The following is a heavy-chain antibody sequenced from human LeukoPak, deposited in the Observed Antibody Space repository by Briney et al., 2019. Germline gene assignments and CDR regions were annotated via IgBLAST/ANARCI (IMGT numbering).Heavy chain of an antibody. CDR3: ARDGAPHYDILTGYYFDY. J-gene: IGHJ4*02. Sequence: GGSLRLSCAASEFTVSSNHMSWVRQAPGKGLEWVSYISSSGSTIYYADSVKGRFTISRDNAKNSLYLQMNSLRAEDTAVYYCARDGAPHYDILTGYYFDYWGQGTLVTVSS. CDR2: ISSSGSTI. V-gene: IGHV3-11*04. D-gene: IGHD3-9*01. CDR1: EFTVSSNH.